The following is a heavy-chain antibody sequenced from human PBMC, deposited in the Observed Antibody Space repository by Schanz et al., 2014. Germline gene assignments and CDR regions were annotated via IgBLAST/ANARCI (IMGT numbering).Heavy chain of an antibody. V-gene: IGHV3-74*01. CDR1: GFTFSSYW. CDR3: VRDTDYGDCVDF. CDR2: INSDGSTT. D-gene: IGHD4-17*01. Sequence: EVQLVESGGGLVQPGGSLRLSCAASGFTFSSYWMHWVRQAPGKGLVWVSRINSDGSTTIYADSVKGRFTFSRDNAKNTQFLRMNSLRADDTAVSCSVRDTDYGDCVDFWGQGTTVTVSS. J-gene: IGHJ6*02.